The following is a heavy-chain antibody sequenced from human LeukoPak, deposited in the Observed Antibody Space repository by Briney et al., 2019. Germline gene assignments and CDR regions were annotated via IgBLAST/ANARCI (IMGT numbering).Heavy chain of an antibody. Sequence: SETLSLTCTVSGGSISSYYWSWIRQPAGKGLEWIGRIYTSGSTNYNPSLKSRVTMSVDTSKNQFSLKLSSVTAADTAVYYCARARIDNWNYYYYYYMDVWGKGTTVTVSS. CDR3: ARARIDNWNYYYYYYMDV. V-gene: IGHV4-4*07. J-gene: IGHJ6*03. CDR2: IYTSGST. CDR1: GGSISSYY. D-gene: IGHD1-20*01.